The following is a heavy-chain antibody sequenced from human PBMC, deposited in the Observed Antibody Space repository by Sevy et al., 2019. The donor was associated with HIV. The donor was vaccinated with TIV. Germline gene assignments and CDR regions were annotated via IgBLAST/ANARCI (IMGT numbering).Heavy chain of an antibody. Sequence: LSLTCAASGFTFSSYSMNWVRQAPGKGLEWVSSISSSSSYIYYADSVKGRFTISRDNAKNSLYLQMNSLRAEDTAVYYCARDLQVDDAFDIWGQGTMVTVSS. V-gene: IGHV3-21*01. CDR3: ARDLQVDDAFDI. J-gene: IGHJ3*02. CDR1: GFTFSSYS. CDR2: ISSSSSYI.